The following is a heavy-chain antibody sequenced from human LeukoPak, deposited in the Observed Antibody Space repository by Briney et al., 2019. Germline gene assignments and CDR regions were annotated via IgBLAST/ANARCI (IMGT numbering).Heavy chain of an antibody. CDR1: GFTFSSYE. J-gene: IGHJ4*02. D-gene: IGHD2-15*01. CDR3: AKSSGFCSGGSCLYFDY. V-gene: IGHV3-23*01. CDR2: ISGSGGST. Sequence: GGSLRLSCAASGFTFSSYEMNWVRQAPGKGLEWVSAISGSGGSTYYADSVKGRFTISRDSSKNTLYLHMNSLRAEDTAVYYCAKSSGFCSGGSCLYFDYWGQGTLVTVSS.